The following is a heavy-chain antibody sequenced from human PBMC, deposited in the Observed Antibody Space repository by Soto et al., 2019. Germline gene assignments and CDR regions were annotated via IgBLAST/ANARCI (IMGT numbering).Heavy chain of an antibody. Sequence: PAETLSLTCAGSGGSISSGGYSWSWIRQPPGKGLEWIGYIYHSGSTYYNPSLKSRVTISVDRSKNQFSLKLSPVTAADTAVYYCATAPGPYWGQGTLVTVSS. CDR3: ATAPGPY. CDR1: GGSISSGGYS. CDR2: IYHSGST. V-gene: IGHV4-30-2*01. J-gene: IGHJ4*02.